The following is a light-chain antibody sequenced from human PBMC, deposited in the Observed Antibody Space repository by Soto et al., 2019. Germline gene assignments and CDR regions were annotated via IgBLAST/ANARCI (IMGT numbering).Light chain of an antibody. V-gene: IGLV2-8*01. CDR2: EVT. CDR1: SGDIGAFKY. Sequence: QSALTQPPSASGSPGESVTISCTGSSGDIGAFKYVSWFQQFPGKAPKLIIYEVTERPSGVAGRFSGSKSDNTASLTVSGLQPDDEGIYFCSAYAGFNNLLFGGGTKLTVL. J-gene: IGLJ2*01. CDR3: SAYAGFNNLL.